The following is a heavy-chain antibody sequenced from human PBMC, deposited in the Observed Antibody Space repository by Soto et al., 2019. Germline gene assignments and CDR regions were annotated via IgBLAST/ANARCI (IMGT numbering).Heavy chain of an antibody. V-gene: IGHV3-23*01. J-gene: IGHJ5*02. Sequence: HPGGSLRLSCAASGFTFSSYAMTWVRQAPGTGLEWVSTIGAGSDTHYADSVEGRFTISRDNFKNTLYLHMNSPRAEDTAVYYCAKGLSTVSVVGTRWFDLWGQGSVVTVSS. CDR2: IGAGSDT. D-gene: IGHD6-19*01. CDR3: AKGLSTVSVVGTRWFDL. CDR1: GFTFSSYA.